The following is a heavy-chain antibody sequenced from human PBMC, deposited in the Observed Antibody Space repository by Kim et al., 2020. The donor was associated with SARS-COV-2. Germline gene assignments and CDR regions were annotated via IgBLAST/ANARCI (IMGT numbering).Heavy chain of an antibody. J-gene: IGHJ3*02. V-gene: IGHV3-43*01. D-gene: IGHD2-21*01. CDR3: AKDMSIHHHDAFDI. Sequence: ADSVKGRFTISRDNSKNSLYLQMNSLRTEDTALYYCAKDMSIHHHDAFDIWGQGTMVTVSS.